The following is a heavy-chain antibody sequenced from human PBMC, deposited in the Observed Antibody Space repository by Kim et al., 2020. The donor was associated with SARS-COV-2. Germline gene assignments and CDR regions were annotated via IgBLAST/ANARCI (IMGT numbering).Heavy chain of an antibody. D-gene: IGHD3-10*01. CDR1: GFTFGDYT. V-gene: IGHV3-9*01. CDR2: ITKDSGII. Sequence: GGSLRLSCVGSGFTFGDYTMLWVRQAPGKGLEWVSGITKDSGIIGYVDSVRGRFTISRDNGANSLYLQMDSLRPEDTALYYCAKGGGSGTYSGDYWGQGT. CDR3: AKGGGSGTYSGDY. J-gene: IGHJ4*02.